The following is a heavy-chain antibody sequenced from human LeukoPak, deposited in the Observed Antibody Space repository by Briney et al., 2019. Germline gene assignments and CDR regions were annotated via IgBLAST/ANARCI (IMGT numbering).Heavy chain of an antibody. CDR3: ARAGLYSSSPFDY. V-gene: IGHV4-59*01. CDR2: IYYSGST. Sequence: PSETLSLTCTVSGGSISSYYWSWIRQPPGKGLEWIGYIYYSGSTNYNLSLKSRVTISVDTSKNQFSLKLSSVTAADTAVYYCARAGLYSSSPFDYWGQGTLVTVSS. CDR1: GGSISSYY. D-gene: IGHD6-6*01. J-gene: IGHJ4*02.